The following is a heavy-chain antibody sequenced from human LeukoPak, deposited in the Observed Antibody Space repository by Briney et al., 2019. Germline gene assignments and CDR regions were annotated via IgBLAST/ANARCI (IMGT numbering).Heavy chain of an antibody. CDR2: IKEDASET. D-gene: IGHD6-25*01. Sequence: TGGSLRLSCAGSGFSFGTSWMAWVRQAPGKGLEWVANIKEDASETYYVDSVRGRFTISRDNAKRVVYLQMNSLRVEDTAVYHCARETSGPGYWGQGTLVTVSS. CDR3: ARETSGPGY. CDR1: GFSFGTSW. V-gene: IGHV3-7*01. J-gene: IGHJ4*02.